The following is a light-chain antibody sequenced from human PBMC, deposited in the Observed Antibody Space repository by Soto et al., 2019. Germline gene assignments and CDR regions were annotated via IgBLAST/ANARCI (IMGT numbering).Light chain of an antibody. CDR3: LQYYSTPQT. V-gene: IGKV4-1*01. Sequence: DIVMTQSPDSLAVSLGERATVNCKSSQSVLSSSNNKNYLAWYQQRSGQPPKLLIFWASTRESRVPDRFSGSGSVTDFTLTISSLQAEDVAVYYCLQYYSTPQTFGQGTKVEIK. CDR1: QSVLSSSNNKNY. J-gene: IGKJ1*01. CDR2: WAS.